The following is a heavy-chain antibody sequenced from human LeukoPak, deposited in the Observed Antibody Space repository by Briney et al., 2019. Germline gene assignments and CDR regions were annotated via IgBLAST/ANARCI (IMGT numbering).Heavy chain of an antibody. J-gene: IGHJ4*02. CDR3: AREKITHSNYSPPDY. D-gene: IGHD4-11*01. V-gene: IGHV3-21*01. Sequence: GGSLRLSCAASGFTFSSYNMNWVRQAPGKGLEWVSSISSSSSYIYSADSMKGRFTISRENAKNSLYLQMNSLRAEDTVVYYCAREKITHSNYSPPDYWGQGTLVTVSS. CDR1: GFTFSSYN. CDR2: ISSSSSYI.